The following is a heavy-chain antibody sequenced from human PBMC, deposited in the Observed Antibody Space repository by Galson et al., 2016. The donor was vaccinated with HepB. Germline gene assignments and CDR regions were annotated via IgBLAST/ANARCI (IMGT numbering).Heavy chain of an antibody. CDR1: GFTFSSYG. J-gene: IGHJ4*02. V-gene: IGHV3-30*18. CDR2: ISYDGSNK. CDR3: AKDQFAAAAGWDGIDY. D-gene: IGHD6-13*01. Sequence: SLRLSCAASGFTFSSYGMHWVRQAPGKGLEWVAVISYDGSNKYYADSVKGRFTISRDNSKNTLYLQMNSLRAEDTAVYYCAKDQFAAAAGWDGIDYWGQETLVTVSS.